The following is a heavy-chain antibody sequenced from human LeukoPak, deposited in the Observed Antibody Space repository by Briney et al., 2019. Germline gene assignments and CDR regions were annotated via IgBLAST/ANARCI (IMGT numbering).Heavy chain of an antibody. V-gene: IGHV4-38-2*01. CDR3: ARAQSYYHSCGYYYASFFDH. D-gene: IGHD3-22*01. CDR2: IYHSGST. CDR1: GYSISSGYY. Sequence: PSETPSLTCAVSGYSISSGYYWGWIRQPPGKGLEWIGSIYHSGSTYYNPSLKSRVTISLDTSKNQFSLKLSSVTAADTAVYYCARAQSYYHSCGYYYASFFDHWGQGTLVTVSS. J-gene: IGHJ4*02.